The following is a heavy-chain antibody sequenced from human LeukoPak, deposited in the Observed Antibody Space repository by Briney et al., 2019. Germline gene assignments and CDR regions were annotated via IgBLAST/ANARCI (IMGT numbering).Heavy chain of an antibody. CDR2: TCYRSKWYN. D-gene: IGHD6-6*01. J-gene: IGHJ4*02. Sequence: SQTLSLTCAISGDSVSSNSAAWNWITQSPSRGLEWLGRTCYRSKWYNDYAVSVKSRITINPDTSKNQFSLQLNSVTPEDTAVYSCARDDHSSYDFDYWGQGTLVTVSS. V-gene: IGHV6-1*01. CDR1: GDSVSSNSAA. CDR3: ARDDHSSYDFDY.